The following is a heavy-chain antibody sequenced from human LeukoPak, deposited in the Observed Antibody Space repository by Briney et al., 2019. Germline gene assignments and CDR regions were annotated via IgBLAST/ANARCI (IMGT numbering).Heavy chain of an antibody. CDR1: GESLSNYY. CDR2: INHYGST. D-gene: IGHD4-17*01. J-gene: IGHJ3*02. Sequence: PSETLSLTCAVYGESLSNYYWSWIRQPPGKGLEWIGEINHYGSTNYNPSLKSRVTISVDTSKNQFSLKLSSVTAADTAVYYCARSLVTTFAFDIWGQGTMVTVSS. CDR3: ARSLVTTFAFDI. V-gene: IGHV4-34*01.